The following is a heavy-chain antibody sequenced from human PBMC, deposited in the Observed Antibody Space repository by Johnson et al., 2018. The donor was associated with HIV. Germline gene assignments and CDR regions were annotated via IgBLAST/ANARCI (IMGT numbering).Heavy chain of an antibody. CDR1: INKYSDAW. D-gene: IGHD6-6*01. J-gene: IGHJ3*02. V-gene: IGHV3-15*02. CDR3: ARHSTSSTMGAFDI. Sequence: LGAGEGSVTKPRESLKLAGPRFINKYSDAWMNWVRQAPGKGLEWVGRIKSKIDGGTTDYAAPMKGRFTISRDNSKNTLYLQMNSLRAEDTAVYYCARHSTSSTMGAFDIWGQGTMVTVSS. CDR2: IKSKIDGGTT.